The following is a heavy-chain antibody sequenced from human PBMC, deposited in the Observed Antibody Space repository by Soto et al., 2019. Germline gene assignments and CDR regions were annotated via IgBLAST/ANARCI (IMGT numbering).Heavy chain of an antibody. CDR1: GGTFSSYA. CDR3: ATPLYCSGGSCYSRAFDI. J-gene: IGHJ3*02. V-gene: IGHV1-69*13. D-gene: IGHD2-15*01. CDR2: IIPIFGTA. Sequence: ASVKVSCKASGGTFSSYAISWVRQAPGQGLEWMGGIIPIFGTANYAQKFQGRVTITADESTSTAYMELSSLRSEDTAVYYCATPLYCSGGSCYSRAFDIWGQGTMVTVSS.